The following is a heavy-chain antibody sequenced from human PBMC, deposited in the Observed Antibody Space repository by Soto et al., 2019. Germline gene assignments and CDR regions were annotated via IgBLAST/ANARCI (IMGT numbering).Heavy chain of an antibody. V-gene: IGHV4-30-4*01. CDR3: ARGYRNFYYYDSNGYSTNRAVFAI. D-gene: IGHD3-22*01. Sequence: PPGKGLEWIGYIYYSGSTYYNPSLKSRVTISVDTSKNQFSLKLSSVTAADTAVYYCARGYRNFYYYDSNGYSTNRAVFAIWGQGTTVPGSS. J-gene: IGHJ3*02. CDR2: IYYSGST.